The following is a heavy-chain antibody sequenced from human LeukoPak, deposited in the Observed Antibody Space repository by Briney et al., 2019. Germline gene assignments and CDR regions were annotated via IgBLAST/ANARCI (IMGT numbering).Heavy chain of an antibody. D-gene: IGHD3-9*01. V-gene: IGHV3-66*01. CDR2: IYSGGST. Sequence: GGSLRLSCAASGFTVSSNYMSWVRQAPGEGLEWVSVIYSGGSTYYADSVKGRFTISRDNSKNTLYLQMNSLTAEDTAVYYCARVAPYDILTGYEFPADAFDIWGQGTMVTVSS. J-gene: IGHJ3*02. CDR3: ARVAPYDILTGYEFPADAFDI. CDR1: GFTVSSNY.